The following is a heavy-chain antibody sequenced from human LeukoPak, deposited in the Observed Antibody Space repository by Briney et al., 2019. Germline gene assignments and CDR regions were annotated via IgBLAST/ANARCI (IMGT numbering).Heavy chain of an antibody. CDR2: ISVGAEYI. CDR3: ASGPPFLKYFEY. Sequence: PGGSLRLSCAASGFTFSTYVMNWFRQAPGKGLEWVSTISVGAEYIFYADSVKGRVTISRDDSNNALYLQMHSLRAEDTALYYCASGPPFLKYFEYWGQGTLVTVSS. D-gene: IGHD3-3*01. J-gene: IGHJ4*02. CDR1: GFTFSTYV. V-gene: IGHV3-23*01.